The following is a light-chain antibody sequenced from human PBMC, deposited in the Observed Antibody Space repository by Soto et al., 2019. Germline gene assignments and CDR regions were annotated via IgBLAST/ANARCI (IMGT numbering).Light chain of an antibody. V-gene: IGKV1-5*03. CDR2: KAS. J-gene: IGKJ1*01. Sequence: DIQMTQSPSTLSASVGDRVTITFRASQSISIWLAWYQQKPGKAPKILIYKASSLESGVPSRFSGSGSGTEFTLTISSLQPDDFATYYCQQYSTYTPRTCGQGTKGDIK. CDR3: QQYSTYTPRT. CDR1: QSISIW.